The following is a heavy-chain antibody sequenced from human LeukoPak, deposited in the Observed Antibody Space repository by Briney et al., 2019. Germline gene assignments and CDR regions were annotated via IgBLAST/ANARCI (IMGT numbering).Heavy chain of an antibody. Sequence: GGSLRLSCAASGFTFSSYSMNWVRQAPGKGLEWVSSISSSSYIYYADSVKGRFTISRDNAKNSLYLQMNSLRAEDTAVYYCAREYSSSWYDGAFDIWGQGTMVTVSS. D-gene: IGHD6-13*01. J-gene: IGHJ3*02. CDR1: GFTFSSYS. CDR2: ISSSSYI. V-gene: IGHV3-21*01. CDR3: AREYSSSWYDGAFDI.